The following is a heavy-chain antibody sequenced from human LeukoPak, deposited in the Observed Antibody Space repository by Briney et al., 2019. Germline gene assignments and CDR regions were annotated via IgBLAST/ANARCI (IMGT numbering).Heavy chain of an antibody. J-gene: IGHJ4*02. Sequence: SETLSLTCAVYGGSFSGYYWSWIRQPPGKGLERIGEINHSGSTNYNPSLKSRVTISVDTSKNQFSLKLSSVTAADTAVYYCADSTALGTPFDYWGQGTLVTVSS. CDR3: ADSTALGTPFDY. CDR2: INHSGST. CDR1: GGSFSGYY. D-gene: IGHD5-18*01. V-gene: IGHV4-34*01.